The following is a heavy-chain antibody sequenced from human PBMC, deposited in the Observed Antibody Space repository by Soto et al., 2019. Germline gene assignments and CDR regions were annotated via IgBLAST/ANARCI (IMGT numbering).Heavy chain of an antibody. CDR3: ARDVIFGVARYGMDV. V-gene: IGHV1-46*01. CDR2: INPSGGST. D-gene: IGHD3-3*01. J-gene: IGHJ6*02. CDR1: GYTFTSYY. Sequence: ASVKVSCKASGYTFTSYYMHWVRQAPGQGLEWMGIINPSGGSTSYAQKFQGRVTMTRDTSTSTVYMELSSLRSEDTAVYYCARDVIFGVARYGMDVWGQGTTVTVYS.